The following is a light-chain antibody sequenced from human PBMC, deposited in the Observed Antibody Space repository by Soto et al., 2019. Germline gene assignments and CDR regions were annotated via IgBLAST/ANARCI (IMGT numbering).Light chain of an antibody. CDR2: RAS. CDR3: QQYGSSPPYT. V-gene: IGKV3-20*01. Sequence: EIVLTQSPATLSVSPGDRATLSCRASQSVSSNLAWYQQKPGQPPRLLIYRASRRATGIPDRFSASGSGTDFTLTISRLEPEDFAVYYCQQYGSSPPYTFGQGTKLEIK. CDR1: QSVSSN. J-gene: IGKJ2*01.